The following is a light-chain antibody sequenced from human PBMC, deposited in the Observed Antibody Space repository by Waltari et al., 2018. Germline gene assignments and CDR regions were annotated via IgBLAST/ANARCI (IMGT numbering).Light chain of an antibody. V-gene: IGLV7-43*01. J-gene: IGLJ3*02. CDR2: STK. Sequence: NWLQQRPGKPPSLLIFSTKDKHPYTPARFSGPPLGGKAALTLSEVQSEDESDYYCILFFDNSRVFGGGTKLTVL. CDR3: ILFFDNSRV.